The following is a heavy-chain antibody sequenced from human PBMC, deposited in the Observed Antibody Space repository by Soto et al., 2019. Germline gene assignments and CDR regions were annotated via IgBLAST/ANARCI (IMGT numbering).Heavy chain of an antibody. V-gene: IGHV3-33*08. Sequence: QVQLVESGGGVVQPGRSLRLSCAASGFTFSPYTMHWVRQAPGKGLEWVAVIWYDGSNKYYADSVKGRFTISRDNSKNTLYLQMNSLRAEDTAVYYCARSYYYDSSGPFDYWGQGTLVTVSS. D-gene: IGHD3-22*01. CDR1: GFTFSPYT. CDR2: IWYDGSNK. CDR3: ARSYYYDSSGPFDY. J-gene: IGHJ4*02.